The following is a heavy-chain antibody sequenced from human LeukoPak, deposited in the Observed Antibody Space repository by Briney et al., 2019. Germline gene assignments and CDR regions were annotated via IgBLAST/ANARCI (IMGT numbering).Heavy chain of an antibody. CDR1: GGSIFSDSYF. CDR2: IYYTGST. CDR3: ARRPSYGGNYYYYYMDV. V-gene: IGHV4-39*07. J-gene: IGHJ6*03. Sequence: SETLSLTCTVSGGSIFSDSYFWGWIRQPPGKGLEWVGSIYYTGSTYYNPSLKSRVTISVDTSKNQFSLRLSSVTAADTAVYYCARRPSYGGNYYYYYMDVWGKGTTVTVSS. D-gene: IGHD4-23*01.